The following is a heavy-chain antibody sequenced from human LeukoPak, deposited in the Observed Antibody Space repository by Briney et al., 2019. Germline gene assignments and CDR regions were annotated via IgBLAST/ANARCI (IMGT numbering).Heavy chain of an antibody. D-gene: IGHD4-17*01. CDR3: ATSSTMTKVTPFDY. CDR1: GGSISSSSYY. CDR2: IYTSGTT. Sequence: SETLSLTCTVSGGSISSSSYYWSWIRQPAGKGLEWIGRIYTSGTTSYNPSLKSRVTMSADTSKNQFSLKLSSVTAADTAVYYCATSSTMTKVTPFDYWGQGTLDTVSS. J-gene: IGHJ4*02. V-gene: IGHV4-61*02.